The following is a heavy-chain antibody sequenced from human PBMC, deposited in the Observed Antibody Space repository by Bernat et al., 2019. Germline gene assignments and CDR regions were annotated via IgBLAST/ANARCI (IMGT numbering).Heavy chain of an antibody. CDR2: ISGDGGST. J-gene: IGHJ4*02. CDR3: ARDLHYDILTGDPDY. D-gene: IGHD3-9*01. CDR1: GFTFDDYA. V-gene: IGHV3-43*02. Sequence: VQLVESGGGVVQPGRSLRLSCAASGFTFDDYAMHWVRQAPGKGLEWVSLISGDGGSTYYADSVKGRFTISRDNSKNTLYLQMNSLRAEDTAVYYCARDLHYDILTGDPDYWGQGTLVTVSS.